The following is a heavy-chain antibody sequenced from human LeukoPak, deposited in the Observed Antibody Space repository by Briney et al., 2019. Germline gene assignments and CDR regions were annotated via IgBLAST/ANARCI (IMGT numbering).Heavy chain of an antibody. J-gene: IGHJ4*02. Sequence: ASVKVSCKASGYTFTRYGINWVRQAPGQGLEWVGWISVYNDATNYAQKLQGRVSLTTVPSTNTAYMELRSLTSDDTAIYYCARRTLDSSGYVFGHPTEPFYFDFWGQGTLVTVSS. CDR2: ISVYNDAT. V-gene: IGHV1-18*01. CDR1: GYTFTRYG. CDR3: ARRTLDSSGYVFGHPTEPFYFDF. D-gene: IGHD3-22*01.